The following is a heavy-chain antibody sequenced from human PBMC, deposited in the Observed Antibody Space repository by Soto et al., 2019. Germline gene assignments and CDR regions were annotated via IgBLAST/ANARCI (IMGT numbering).Heavy chain of an antibody. CDR1: GGTFSSYA. D-gene: IGHD3-3*01. CDR2: IIPIFGTA. Sequence: SVKVSCKASGGTFSSYAISWVRQAPGQGLEWMGGIIPIFGTANYAQKFQGRVTITADKSTSTAYMELSSLRSEDTAVYYCAMTIFGVVIEIGVYYYGMDVWGQGTTVTVSS. V-gene: IGHV1-69*06. J-gene: IGHJ6*02. CDR3: AMTIFGVVIEIGVYYYGMDV.